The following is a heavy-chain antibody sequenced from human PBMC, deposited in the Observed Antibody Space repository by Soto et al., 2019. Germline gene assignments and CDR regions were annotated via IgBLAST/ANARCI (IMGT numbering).Heavy chain of an antibody. CDR3: STDEWE. D-gene: IGHD1-26*01. J-gene: IGHJ4*02. CDR2: IKSKIHGGTT. CDR1: GFSFSNGW. Sequence: EVQLVESGGGLVKPGGSLRLSCAASGFSFSNGWVSWVRQAPGKGLEGVGRIKSKIHGGTTDYAAHVKGRFTISRDDSKNTLYLQMHSLQTEDTAVYYCSTDEWEWGQGTLVTVSS. V-gene: IGHV3-15*05.